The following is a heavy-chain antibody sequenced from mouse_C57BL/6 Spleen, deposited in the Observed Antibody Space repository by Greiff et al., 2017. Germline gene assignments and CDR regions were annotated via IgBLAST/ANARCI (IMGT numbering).Heavy chain of an antibody. Sequence: VQLQQSGAELARPGASVKLSCKASGYTFTSYGISWVKQRTGQGLEWIGEIYPRSGNTYYNEKFKGKAKLTADKSSSTAYMELRSLTSEDSAVYFCAREGTTVVANYFDYWGQGTTLTVSS. CDR3: AREGTTVVANYFDY. CDR2: IYPRSGNT. V-gene: IGHV1-81*01. D-gene: IGHD1-1*01. J-gene: IGHJ2*01. CDR1: GYTFTSYG.